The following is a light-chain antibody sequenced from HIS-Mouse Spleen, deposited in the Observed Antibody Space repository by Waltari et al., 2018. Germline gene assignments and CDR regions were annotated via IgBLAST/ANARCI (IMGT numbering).Light chain of an antibody. V-gene: IGLV3-1*01. CDR2: QDS. CDR1: KLGAKY. CDR3: QAWDSSYSV. J-gene: IGLJ2*01. Sequence: SYELTQPPSVSVSPGQTASITCSGDKLGAKYACWYQQKPGQSPVLVIYQDSKRPSGLPERFSGANSGNTATLTISGTQAMDEADYYCQAWDSSYSVFGGGTKLTVL.